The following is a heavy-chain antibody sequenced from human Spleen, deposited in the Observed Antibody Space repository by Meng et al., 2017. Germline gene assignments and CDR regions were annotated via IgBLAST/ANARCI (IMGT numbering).Heavy chain of an antibody. Sequence: GESLKISCAASGFTFSYAGMSWVRQAPGKGLEWVGRIKSKTDGGTSDYAAPVKGRFTISRDDSKNTLYLQMNSLKTEDTAVYYCTTEGYSDLTTYWGQGTLVTVPS. V-gene: IGHV3-15*01. CDR3: TTEGYSDLTTY. CDR1: GFTFSYAG. CDR2: IKSKTDGGTS. J-gene: IGHJ4*02. D-gene: IGHD5-12*01.